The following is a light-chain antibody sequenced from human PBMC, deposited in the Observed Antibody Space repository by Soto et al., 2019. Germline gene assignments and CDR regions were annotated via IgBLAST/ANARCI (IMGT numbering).Light chain of an antibody. V-gene: IGKV1-6*01. CDR3: LQDYNYPLT. J-gene: IGKJ4*01. CDR1: QGIKND. Sequence: AIQMTQSPSSLSASVGDRVTITCRASQGIKNDLGWYQQKPGKAPKLLIYAASSLQSGVPSRFSGSGSGTDFTLTISSLQPEDFATNYCLQDYNYPLTFGGGTKVEIK. CDR2: AAS.